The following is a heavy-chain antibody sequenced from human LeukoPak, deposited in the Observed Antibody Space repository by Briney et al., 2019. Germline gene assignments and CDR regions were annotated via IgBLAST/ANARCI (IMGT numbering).Heavy chain of an antibody. D-gene: IGHD5-12*01. Sequence: GRSLRLSCAASGFSFSNYGMHWVRQAPGKGLEWVAVIWYDGVNKYYADSVKGRFTISRDMPKNTLYLQMNSLRAEDTAVYYCAREGIVATLGYWGQGTLVTVSS. V-gene: IGHV3-33*01. CDR1: GFSFSNYG. CDR3: AREGIVATLGY. J-gene: IGHJ4*02. CDR2: IWYDGVNK.